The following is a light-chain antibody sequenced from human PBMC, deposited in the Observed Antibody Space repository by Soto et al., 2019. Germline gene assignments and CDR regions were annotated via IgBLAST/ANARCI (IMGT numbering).Light chain of an antibody. CDR1: QSFLYSSNNKNY. CDR3: QQDYSTPIT. V-gene: IGKV4-1*01. Sequence: DIVLTHSPDSLAVSLGERATIHCQSIQSFLYSSNNKNYLAWYQQKPGQSPKLLIYWASTRESGVPDRFSGSGSGTDFILTISSLQAEDVAVYYCQQDYSTPITFGQGTRLEI. CDR2: WAS. J-gene: IGKJ5*01.